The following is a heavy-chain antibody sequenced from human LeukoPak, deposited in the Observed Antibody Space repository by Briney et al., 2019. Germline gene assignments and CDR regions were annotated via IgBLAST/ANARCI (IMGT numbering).Heavy chain of an antibody. Sequence: GGSLRLSCAASGFTFSSYSMSWVRQAPGKGLEWVSSISSSSSYIYYADSVKGRFTISRDNAKISLYLQMNSLRAEDTAVYYCAKDQYDSSIFDYWGQGTLVTVSS. D-gene: IGHD3-22*01. CDR3: AKDQYDSSIFDY. CDR1: GFTFSSYS. J-gene: IGHJ4*02. V-gene: IGHV3-21*04. CDR2: ISSSSSYI.